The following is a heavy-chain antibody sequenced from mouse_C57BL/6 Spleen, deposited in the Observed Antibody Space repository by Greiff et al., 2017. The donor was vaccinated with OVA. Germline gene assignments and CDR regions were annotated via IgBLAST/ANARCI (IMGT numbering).Heavy chain of an antibody. Sequence: DVKLVESGGGLVKPGGSLKLSCAASGFTFSDYGMHWVRQAPEKGLEWVAYISSGSSTIYYADTVKGRFTISRDNAKNTLFLQMTSLRSEDTAMYYCARDDSYYFDYWGQGTTLTVSS. CDR3: ARDDSYYFDY. D-gene: IGHD2-4*01. V-gene: IGHV5-17*01. CDR1: GFTFSDYG. CDR2: ISSGSSTI. J-gene: IGHJ2*01.